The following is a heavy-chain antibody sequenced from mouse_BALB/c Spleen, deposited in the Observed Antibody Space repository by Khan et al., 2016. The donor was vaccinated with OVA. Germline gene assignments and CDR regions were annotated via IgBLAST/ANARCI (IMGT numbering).Heavy chain of an antibody. CDR1: GYTFTDYY. Sequence: EVQLQQSGPELVKPGASVKVSCKASGYTFTDYYMKWMKQSHGKSLEWIGDINPNNGDTFYNQKFKGKATLTVDKSSNTAYTQLNRLSSEDSAVYYCARGLFDVWGAGTTVTVSS. J-gene: IGHJ1*01. CDR2: INPNNGDT. CDR3: ARGLFDV. V-gene: IGHV1-26*01.